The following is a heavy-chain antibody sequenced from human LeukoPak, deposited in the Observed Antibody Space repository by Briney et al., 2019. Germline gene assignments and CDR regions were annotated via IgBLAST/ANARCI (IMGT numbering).Heavy chain of an antibody. CDR3: ASGDYFDY. Sequence: PSETLSLTCTVSGGSISSGSCYWSWIRQPAGKGLEWIGYIYTSGITNYNPSLQSRVTLSVDTSKNQFSLKLSSVTAADTAVYYCASGDYFDYWGQGTLVTVSS. V-gene: IGHV4-61*09. CDR1: GGSISSGSCY. J-gene: IGHJ4*02. D-gene: IGHD7-27*01. CDR2: IYTSGIT.